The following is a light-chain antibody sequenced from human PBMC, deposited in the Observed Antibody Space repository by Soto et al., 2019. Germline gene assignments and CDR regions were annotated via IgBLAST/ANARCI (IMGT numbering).Light chain of an antibody. CDR1: QTISSN. J-gene: IGKJ3*01. V-gene: IGKV3-15*01. CDR2: GAS. CDR3: QQYNNWPL. Sequence: EIVMTQSPATLSVSPGERATLSCRASQTISSNLAWYQQKPGQAPRLLIYGASTRATGIPARFSGSGSGTEFTLTISSLQCEDFAVYYCQQYNNWPLFGPGTKVDIK.